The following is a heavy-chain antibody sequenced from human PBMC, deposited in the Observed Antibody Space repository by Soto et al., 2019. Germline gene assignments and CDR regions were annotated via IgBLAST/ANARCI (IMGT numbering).Heavy chain of an antibody. CDR2: IYDSGNT. CDR3: ATCQLGEYYYAMDI. V-gene: IGHV4-4*02. CDR1: GDSITTYKW. D-gene: IGHD7-27*01. Sequence: LSLTCGVSGDSITTYKWWTWVRQTPGKGLEWIGEIYDSGNTRYNPSLKSRVTISKDTSKNELSLKLNSVTVADTAVYYCATCQLGEYYYAMDIWGQGTTVTVSS. J-gene: IGHJ6*02.